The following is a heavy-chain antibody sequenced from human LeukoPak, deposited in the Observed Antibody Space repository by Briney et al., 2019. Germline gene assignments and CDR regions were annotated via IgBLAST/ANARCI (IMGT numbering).Heavy chain of an antibody. CDR3: ARHRVPAADDAFDV. CDR1: GGSISSSSYY. V-gene: IGHV4-39*01. CDR2: MYYSGST. J-gene: IGHJ3*01. D-gene: IGHD2-2*01. Sequence: SETLSLTCTVSGGSISSSSYYWGWIRQPPGKGLEWIGTMYYSGSTYYSPSLKGRVTISVDTSKNQFPLYLNSVTAADTAVYYCARHRVPAADDAFDVWGQGTMVTVSS.